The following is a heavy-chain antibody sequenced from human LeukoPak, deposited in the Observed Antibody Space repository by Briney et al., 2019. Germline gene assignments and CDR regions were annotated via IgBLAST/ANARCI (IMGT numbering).Heavy chain of an antibody. J-gene: IGHJ5*02. V-gene: IGHV1-2*02. CDR1: GYTFTGYY. D-gene: IGHD2-2*01. CDR2: INPNSGGT. Sequence: ASVKVSCKASGYTFTGYYMHWVRQAPGQGLKWMGWINPNSGGTNYAQKFQGRVTMTRDTSISTAYMELSRLRSDDTAVYYCARDERATYRSSTSCYNWFDPWGQGTLVTVSS. CDR3: ARDERATYRSSTSCYNWFDP.